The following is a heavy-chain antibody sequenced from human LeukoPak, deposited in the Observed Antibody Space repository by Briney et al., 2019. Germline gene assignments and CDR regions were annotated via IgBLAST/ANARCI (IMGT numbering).Heavy chain of an antibody. Sequence: GGSLRLSCAASGFTFSSYGMHWVRQAPGKGPEWVSVIYNNGDRTTYADSVEGRFILSRDNSKNTVNLQMNSLRDEDTAVYYCAREKGRGVISPYFDYWGHGVLVTVSS. D-gene: IGHD3-10*01. J-gene: IGHJ4*01. V-gene: IGHV3-NL1*01. CDR1: GFTFSSYG. CDR2: IYNNGDRT. CDR3: AREKGRGVISPYFDY.